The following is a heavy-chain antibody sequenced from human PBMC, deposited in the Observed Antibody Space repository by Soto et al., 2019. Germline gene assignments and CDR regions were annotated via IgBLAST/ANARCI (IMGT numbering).Heavy chain of an antibody. CDR1: GFTFSSYG. D-gene: IGHD3-3*01. CDR3: ARDLNPGTNYDFWSGYPSPFDH. V-gene: IGHV3-33*01. Sequence: QVQLVESGGGVVQPGRSLRLSCAASGFTFSSYGMHWVRQAPGKGLEWLAIIWYDGSNIYYADSVKGRFTISRDNSKNTLYLQMNSLRAEDTAVYYCARDLNPGTNYDFWSGYPSPFDHWGQGTLVTVSS. J-gene: IGHJ4*02. CDR2: IWYDGSNI.